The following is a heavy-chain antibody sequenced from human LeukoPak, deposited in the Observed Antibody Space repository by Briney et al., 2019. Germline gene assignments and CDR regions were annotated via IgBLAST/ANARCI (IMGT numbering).Heavy chain of an antibody. V-gene: IGHV1-69*05. CDR3: ASPRHEWDAFDI. CDR2: IIPIFGTA. J-gene: IGHJ3*02. CDR1: GYTFSSYA. Sequence: SVKVSCKASGYTFSSYAISWVRQAPGQGLEWMGRIIPIFGTANYAQKFQGRVTITTDESTSTAYMELSSLRSEDTAVYYCASPRHEWDAFDIWGQGTMVTVSS. D-gene: IGHD3-3*01.